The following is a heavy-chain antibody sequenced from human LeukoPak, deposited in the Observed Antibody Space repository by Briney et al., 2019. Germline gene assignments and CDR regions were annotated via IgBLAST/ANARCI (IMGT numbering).Heavy chain of an antibody. J-gene: IGHJ6*02. CDR2: ICSSGSTI. D-gene: IGHD3-16*01. Sequence: GGSLTLSCAASGFTFSNHDMNWVRQPPGKGLEWVSYICSSGSTIYYAASEKGRLTNSRDNAKNSLYLQMNSLRAEETAVYYCASELLGGVGYYYGMDVWGEGTTVTV. V-gene: IGHV3-48*03. CDR1: GFTFSNHD. CDR3: ASELLGGVGYYYGMDV.